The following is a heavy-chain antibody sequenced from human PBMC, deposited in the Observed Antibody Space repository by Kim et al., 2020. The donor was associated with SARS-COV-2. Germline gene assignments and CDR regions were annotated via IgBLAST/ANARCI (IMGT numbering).Heavy chain of an antibody. D-gene: IGHD3-22*01. Sequence: SETLSLTCTVSGGSISSSSYYWGWIRQPPGKGLEWIGSIYYSGSTYYNPSLKSRVTISVDTSKNQFSLKLSSVTAADTAVYYCARHQAPGITMIVVVPYYGMDVWGQGTTVTVSS. CDR1: GGSISSSSYY. CDR2: IYYSGST. CDR3: ARHQAPGITMIVVVPYYGMDV. J-gene: IGHJ6*02. V-gene: IGHV4-39*01.